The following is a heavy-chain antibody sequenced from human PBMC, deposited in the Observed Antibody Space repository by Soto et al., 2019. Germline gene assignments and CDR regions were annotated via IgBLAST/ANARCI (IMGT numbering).Heavy chain of an antibody. CDR3: ARTHCTSTTCYAYAGDFQH. CDR1: GYTFTSHG. V-gene: IGHV1-18*01. Sequence: ASVKVSCKASGYTFTSHGISWVRQAPGQRLEWMGWISTDNGNTNYAQKLQGSVTMTTDTSTSTAYMELRILRSDDTAMYYCARTHCTSTTCYAYAGDFQHWGQGTLVTVSS. J-gene: IGHJ1*01. CDR2: ISTDNGNT. D-gene: IGHD2-2*01.